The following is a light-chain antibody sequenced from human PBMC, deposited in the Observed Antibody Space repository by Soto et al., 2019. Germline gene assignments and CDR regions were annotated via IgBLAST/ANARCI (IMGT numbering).Light chain of an antibody. CDR1: DSISSY. V-gene: IGKV1-39*01. CDR2: YTT. J-gene: IGKJ1*01. CDR3: QQSYSNPRT. Sequence: IQMTQSPSPLPASXGDRVTLNYRESDSISSYLTWYQNNPGXAPKLLXYYTTTLQGEGPSRFSGSGSGTDFTRTISSLQPEDFATYYGQQSYSNPRTFGQGTKVDIK.